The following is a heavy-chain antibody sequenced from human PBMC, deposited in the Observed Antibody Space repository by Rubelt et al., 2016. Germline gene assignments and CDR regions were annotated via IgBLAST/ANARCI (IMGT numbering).Heavy chain of an antibody. CDR1: GGPLSGYY. CDR2: INHIGGT. V-gene: IGHV4-34*01. Sequence: QEQLQQWGAGLLKPSETLSLTCVDYGGPLSGYYWSWLRQSPGEALEWIGEINHIGGTNYNPSLKSRVTISVDTSKSQFSLKLTSVTAADMAVDYCAGHYFDSSALSDFWGQGTLVTVSS. D-gene: IGHD3-22*01. CDR3: AGHYFDSSALSDF. J-gene: IGHJ4*02.